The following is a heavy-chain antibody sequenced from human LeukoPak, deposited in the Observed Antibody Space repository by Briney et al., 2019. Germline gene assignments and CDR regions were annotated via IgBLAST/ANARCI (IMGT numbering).Heavy chain of an antibody. Sequence: ASVKVSCKASGYTFTSYYIHWVRQAPGQGLEWMGIINPSGGSTTYAQNFQGRVTMTRDTSTSTVYTERSSRRSEDTPVYYCARGGRALNYYGSGSYSYPYDSWGQGTLVTVSS. D-gene: IGHD3-10*01. CDR2: INPSGGST. CDR3: ARGGRALNYYGSGSYSYPYDS. V-gene: IGHV1-46*01. CDR1: GYTFTSYY. J-gene: IGHJ4*02.